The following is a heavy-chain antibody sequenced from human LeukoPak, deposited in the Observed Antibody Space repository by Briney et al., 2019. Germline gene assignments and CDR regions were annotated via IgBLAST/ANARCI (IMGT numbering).Heavy chain of an antibody. V-gene: IGHV3-23*01. CDR2: ISAGGST. Sequence: GGSLRLSCAASGFTFSSYAMSWVRQAPGKGLEWVSAISAGGSTYYADSVKGRFTISRDNSRNTLYLQMNSLRAEDTGVYYCAKRGQYYYDSSGYYCQDWGQGTLVIVSS. CDR3: AKRGQYYYDSSGYYCQD. CDR1: GFTFSSYA. J-gene: IGHJ4*02. D-gene: IGHD3-22*01.